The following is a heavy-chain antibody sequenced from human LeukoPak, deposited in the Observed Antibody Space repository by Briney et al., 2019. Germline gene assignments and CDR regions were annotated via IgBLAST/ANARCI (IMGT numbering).Heavy chain of an antibody. Sequence: GGSLRLSCAATGFTFSSYWMSWVRQAPGKGLEWVASIKQDGSEKYYVDSVKGRFTISRDNAKNSLYLQMNSLRAEDTAVYYCARDVDDYGDYVDWFDPWGQGTLVTVSS. CDR1: GFTFSSYW. CDR2: IKQDGSEK. V-gene: IGHV3-7*01. D-gene: IGHD4-17*01. J-gene: IGHJ5*02. CDR3: ARDVDDYGDYVDWFDP.